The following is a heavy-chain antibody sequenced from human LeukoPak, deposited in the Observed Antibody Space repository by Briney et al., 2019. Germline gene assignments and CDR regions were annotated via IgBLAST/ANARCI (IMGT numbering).Heavy chain of an antibody. D-gene: IGHD6-13*01. Sequence: GGSLRLSCAASGFTFSSYAMSWVRQAPGKGLEWVSAINDSGSSTYYADSVKGRFTISRDNSKHSLYLQMYSLRAEDTAVYYWAKAGPIATAGTGFDSWGQGTLVTVSS. CDR1: GFTFSSYA. V-gene: IGHV3-23*01. CDR2: INDSGSST. J-gene: IGHJ4*02. CDR3: AKAGPIATAGTGFDS.